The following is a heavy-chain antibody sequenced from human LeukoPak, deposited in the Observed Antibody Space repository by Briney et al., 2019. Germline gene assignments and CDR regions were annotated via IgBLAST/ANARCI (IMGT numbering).Heavy chain of an antibody. J-gene: IGHJ4*02. V-gene: IGHV3-66*01. D-gene: IGHD1-7*01. CDR3: ARGPYNWNYPRGFLDY. CDR2: IYGGDNT. CDR1: GFTVSSNY. Sequence: QPGGSLRLSCAASGFTVSSNYMTWVRQAPGKGLEWVSVIYGGDNTHYADSVKGRFTISRDNSKNTLSLQMNSLRSEDTAVYYCARGPYNWNYPRGFLDYWGQGTLVTVFS.